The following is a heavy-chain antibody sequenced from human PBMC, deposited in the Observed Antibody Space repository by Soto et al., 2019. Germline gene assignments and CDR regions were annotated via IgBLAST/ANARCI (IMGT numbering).Heavy chain of an antibody. CDR3: ARKGFGPLHCLVDV. CDR2: VHHSWGS. J-gene: IGHJ6*02. CDR1: GGSISSYY. D-gene: IGHD3-10*01. V-gene: IGHV4-59*08. Sequence: QVQLQESGPGLVKPSETLSLSCTVSGGSISSYYWSWFRQSPGKRMEWIGYVHHSWGSSYNPSLPSRVAIALDTSKSQFSLKVTSVTATDTAVYYCARKGFGPLHCLVDVWGQGTTVTVSS.